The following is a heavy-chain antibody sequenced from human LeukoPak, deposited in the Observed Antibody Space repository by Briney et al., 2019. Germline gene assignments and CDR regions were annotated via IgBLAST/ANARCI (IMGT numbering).Heavy chain of an antibody. CDR1: GYSISSGYY. CDR3: ARALDIVLMVYAPDAFDI. CDR2: ISSSGRYI. V-gene: IGHV3-21*01. D-gene: IGHD2-8*01. Sequence: PSETLSLTCTVSGYSISSGYYWGWIRQPPGKGLEWVSSISSSGRYIYYADSVKGRFTISRDNAKNSLYLQMNSLRAEDTAVYYCARALDIVLMVYAPDAFDIWGQGTMVTVSS. J-gene: IGHJ3*02.